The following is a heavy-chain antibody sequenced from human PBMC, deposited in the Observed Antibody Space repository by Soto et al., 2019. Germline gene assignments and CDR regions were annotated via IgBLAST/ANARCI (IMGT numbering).Heavy chain of an antibody. CDR3: ASGASRWYPYFFDS. CDR2: IIPYYNTL. Sequence: QAQVVQSGAEVRKPGSSVKLSCKAFEGTFNSYAIAWVRQAPVQGLEWMGGIIPYYNTLNYAQKFQDRVTVTADDSTKTVDMELSSLRSDDTAVYFCASGASRWYPYFFDSWAQGTLVTVSS. CDR1: EGTFNSYA. J-gene: IGHJ4*02. V-gene: IGHV1-69*01. D-gene: IGHD6-13*01.